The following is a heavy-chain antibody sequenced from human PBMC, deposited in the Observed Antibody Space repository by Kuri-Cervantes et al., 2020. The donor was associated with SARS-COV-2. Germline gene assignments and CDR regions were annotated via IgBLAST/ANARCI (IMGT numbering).Heavy chain of an antibody. J-gene: IGHJ4*02. CDR3: ATGVRGYSYGPGY. CDR1: GFTFSSYA. D-gene: IGHD5-18*01. CDR2: ISYDGSNK. V-gene: IGHV3-30-3*01. Sequence: GGSLRLSCAASGFTFSSYAMHWVRQAPGKGLEWVAVISYDGSNKYYADSVKGRFTISRDNAKNSLYLQMNSLRAEDTAVYYCATGVRGYSYGPGYWGQGTLVTVSS.